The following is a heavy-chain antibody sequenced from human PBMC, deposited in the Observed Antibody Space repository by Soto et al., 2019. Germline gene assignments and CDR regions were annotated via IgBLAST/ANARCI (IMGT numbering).Heavy chain of an antibody. V-gene: IGHV5-51*01. CDR2: IDPGDSET. J-gene: IGHJ3*02. D-gene: IGHD3-22*01. Sequence: PGESLKISCKGSGNSFSNYWIAWVRQMPGKGLEWMGIIDPGDSETRYNPTFQGQVTISADKAISTAYLQWSRLKASDTAMYYCARRFDTSGYSPRDAFDIWGQGTMVT. CDR1: GNSFSNYW. CDR3: ARRFDTSGYSPRDAFDI.